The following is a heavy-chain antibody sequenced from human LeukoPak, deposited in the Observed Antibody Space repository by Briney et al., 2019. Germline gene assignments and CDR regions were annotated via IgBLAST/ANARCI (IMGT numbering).Heavy chain of an antibody. CDR2: IYTSGSI. D-gene: IGHD3-9*01. V-gene: IGHV4-61*02. Sequence: SQTLSLTCTVSGGSISSGSYYWSWIRQPAGKGLEWIGRIYTSGSINYNPSLKSRLTISVDTSKNQFSLKLSSVTAADTAVYYCAGDILTGRYNWFDPWGQGTLVTVSS. CDR1: GGSISSGSYY. J-gene: IGHJ5*02. CDR3: AGDILTGRYNWFDP.